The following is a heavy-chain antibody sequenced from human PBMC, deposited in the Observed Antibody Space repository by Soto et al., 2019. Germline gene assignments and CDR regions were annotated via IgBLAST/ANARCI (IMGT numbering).Heavy chain of an antibody. Sequence: QVQLVQSGAEVKKPGSSVKVSCKASGGTFSTYAINWVRQAPGHGLEWMGGIIPLFGTAKYAQKFQYRVTITADESTSTAHMELRSLRSEDTAVYYCARDYGHDCSGGNCYFYFWGQGTLVSVSS. CDR3: ARDYGHDCSGGNCYFYF. J-gene: IGHJ4*02. CDR1: GGTFSTYA. CDR2: IIPLFGTA. D-gene: IGHD2-15*01. V-gene: IGHV1-69*01.